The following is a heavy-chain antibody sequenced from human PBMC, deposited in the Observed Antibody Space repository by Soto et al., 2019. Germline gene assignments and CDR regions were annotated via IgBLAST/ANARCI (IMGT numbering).Heavy chain of an antibody. D-gene: IGHD1-1*01. CDR3: AKDPSQLELAYGMDV. J-gene: IGHJ6*02. CDR1: GFTFSSYA. V-gene: IGHV3-23*01. CDR2: ISGSGGST. Sequence: QPVGSLRLSCAASGFTFSSYAMSWVRQAPGKGLEWVSAISGSGGSTYYADSVKGRFTISRDNSKNTLYLQMNSLRAEDTAVYYCAKDPSQLELAYGMDVWGQGTTVTVSS.